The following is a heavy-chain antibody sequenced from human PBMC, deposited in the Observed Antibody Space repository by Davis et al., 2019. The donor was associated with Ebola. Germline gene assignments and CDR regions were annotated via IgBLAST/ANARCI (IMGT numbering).Heavy chain of an antibody. CDR2: IYSGSSK. CDR3: ARSRFPYGMDV. CDR1: GFTFSDYY. V-gene: IGHV3-53*01. Sequence: GGSLRLSCAASGFTFSDYYMNWVRQAPGKGLEWVSIIYSGSSKYYADYVRGRFTISRDRSKNTLYLQMNSLGAEDTAVYYCARSRFPYGMDVWGQGTTVTVSS. J-gene: IGHJ6*02. D-gene: IGHD3-3*01.